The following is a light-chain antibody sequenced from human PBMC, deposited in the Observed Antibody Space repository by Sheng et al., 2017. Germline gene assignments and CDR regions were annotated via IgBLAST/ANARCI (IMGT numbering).Light chain of an antibody. J-gene: IGKJ2*01. Sequence: EIVLTQSPGTLSLSPGERATLSCRASQSVTSNSFAWYQQKPGQAPRLLIFGASSRGTGIPARFSGSGSGTEFTLTISSLQSEDFAVYYCQQYNDWPMYTFGQGTKLEIK. CDR2: GAS. CDR1: QSVTSN. CDR3: QQYNDWPMYT. V-gene: IGKV3-15*01.